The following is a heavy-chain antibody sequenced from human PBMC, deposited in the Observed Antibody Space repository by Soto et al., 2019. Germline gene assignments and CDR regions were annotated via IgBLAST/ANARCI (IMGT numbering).Heavy chain of an antibody. J-gene: IGHJ6*03. CDR2: INPSGGST. V-gene: IGHV1-46*01. CDR3: ATEVRGFYYMDV. CDR1: GYTFTSYY. Sequence: QVQLVQSGAEVTKPGASVKVSCKASGYTFTSYYMHWVRQAPGQGLEWMGIINPSGGSTSYAQTCQGRVTMTRDTSTSTVYLELSSLRSEDTAVYYCATEVRGFYYMDVWGKGTTVTVSS.